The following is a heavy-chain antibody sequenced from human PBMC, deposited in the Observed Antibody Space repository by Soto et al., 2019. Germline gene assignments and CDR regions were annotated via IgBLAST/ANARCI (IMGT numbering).Heavy chain of an antibody. CDR3: ASPKIAFYNWFDP. J-gene: IGHJ5*02. Sequence: SETLSLTCTVSGGSISSYYWSWIRQPPGKGLEYIGYIYYSGSTNYNPSLKSRVTISVDTSKNQFSLKLSSVTAADTAVYYCASPKIAFYNWFDPWGQGTLVTVSS. CDR1: GGSISSYY. V-gene: IGHV4-59*08. D-gene: IGHD3-3*02. CDR2: IYYSGST.